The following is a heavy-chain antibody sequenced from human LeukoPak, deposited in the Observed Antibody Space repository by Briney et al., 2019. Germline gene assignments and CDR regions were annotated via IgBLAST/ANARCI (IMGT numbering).Heavy chain of an antibody. D-gene: IGHD1-26*01. Sequence: SVKVSCKASGGTFSSYAISWVRQAPGQGLEWMGGIIPIFGTANYAQKFQGRVTITTDESTSTAYMELSSLRSEDTAVYYCARGTSSGSHRWVGWGQGTLVTVSS. CDR2: IIPIFGTA. V-gene: IGHV1-69*05. CDR3: ARGTSSGSHRWVG. CDR1: GGTFSSYA. J-gene: IGHJ4*02.